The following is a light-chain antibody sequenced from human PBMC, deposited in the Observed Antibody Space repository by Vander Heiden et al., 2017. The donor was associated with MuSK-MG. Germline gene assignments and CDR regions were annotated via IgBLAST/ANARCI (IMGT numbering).Light chain of an antibody. V-gene: IGKV3-20*01. CDR3: RQYGSSPFT. CDR2: NTS. Sequence: ELVLTQSPGTLSLSLGERATLSCRASQSVSSTYLAWYQQKPGQAPRLLIYNTSTRATGIPDRFSGSGSGTDFTLTISRLEPEDFAFYYCRQYGSSPFTFGHGTKVDIK. CDR1: QSVSSTY. J-gene: IGKJ3*01.